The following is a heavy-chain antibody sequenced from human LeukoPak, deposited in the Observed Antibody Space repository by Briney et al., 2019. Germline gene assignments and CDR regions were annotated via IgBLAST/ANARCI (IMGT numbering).Heavy chain of an antibody. CDR1: GGSINSHC. V-gene: IGHV4-59*11. CDR2: IFNTGNT. CDR3: ASRPADTTWYGVFDY. D-gene: IGHD3-10*01. Sequence: SETLSLTCSVSGGSINSHCWSWIRQPPGKRLEWIGYIFNTGNTNYNPSLASRVTMSVDTSGAQLFLRLSPVTAADTAIYYCASRPADTTWYGVFDYWSQGTLVTVSS. J-gene: IGHJ4*02.